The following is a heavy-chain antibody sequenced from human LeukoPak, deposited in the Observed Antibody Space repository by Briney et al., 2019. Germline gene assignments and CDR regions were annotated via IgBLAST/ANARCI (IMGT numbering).Heavy chain of an antibody. CDR1: EFTFSVYW. CDR2: IKEDGSGR. CDR3: ARHAGYILDY. V-gene: IGHV3-7*01. J-gene: IGHJ4*02. D-gene: IGHD5-24*01. Sequence: PGGSLRPSCEASEFTFSVYWMSWVRQAPGRGLEWVANIKEDGSGRDYVDSVKGRFTISRDNAKNSLYLQMNSLRVEDTAVYYCARHAGYILDYWGQGTLVTVSS.